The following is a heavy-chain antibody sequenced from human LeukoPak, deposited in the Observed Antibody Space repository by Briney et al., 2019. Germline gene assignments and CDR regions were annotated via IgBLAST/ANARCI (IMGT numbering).Heavy chain of an antibody. Sequence: SETLSLTCTVSGGPISSYYWSWIRQPPGKGLEWIGYIYYSGSTNYNPSLKSRVTISVDTSKNQFSLKLSSVTAADTAVYYCARLSPLGGSSWYYYYYYGMDVWGQGTTVTVSS. V-gene: IGHV4-59*08. J-gene: IGHJ6*02. CDR2: IYYSGST. CDR1: GGPISSYY. CDR3: ARLSPLGGSSWYYYYYYGMDV. D-gene: IGHD6-13*01.